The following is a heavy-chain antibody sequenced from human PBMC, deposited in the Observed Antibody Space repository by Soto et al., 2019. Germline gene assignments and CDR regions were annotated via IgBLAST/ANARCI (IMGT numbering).Heavy chain of an antibody. Sequence: SETLSLTCTVSGGSISSSSYYWGWIRQPPGKGLEWIGSIYYSGSTYYNPSLKSRVTISVDTSKNQFSLKLSSVTAADTAVYYCARPSYDILTGYPEDYYYGMDVWGQRNTVPVSS. J-gene: IGHJ6*02. CDR2: IYYSGST. V-gene: IGHV4-39*01. CDR3: ARPSYDILTGYPEDYYYGMDV. D-gene: IGHD3-9*01. CDR1: GGSISSSSYY.